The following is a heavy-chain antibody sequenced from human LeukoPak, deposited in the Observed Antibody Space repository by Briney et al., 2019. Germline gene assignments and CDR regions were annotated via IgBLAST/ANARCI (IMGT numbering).Heavy chain of an antibody. CDR1: GGSFSGYY. Sequence: SETLSLTCAVYGGSFSGYYWSWIRQPPGKGLEWIGEINHSGSTNYNPSLKSRVTISVDTSKNQFSLKLSSVTAADTAVYYCARATASYYYYYMDVWGKGTTVTISS. V-gene: IGHV4-34*01. J-gene: IGHJ6*03. CDR3: ARATASYYYYYMDV. CDR2: INHSGST.